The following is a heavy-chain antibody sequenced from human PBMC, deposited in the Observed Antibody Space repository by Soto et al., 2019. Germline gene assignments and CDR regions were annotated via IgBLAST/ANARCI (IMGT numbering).Heavy chain of an antibody. J-gene: IGHJ6*02. CDR3: AKGVVGPYYYYGMDV. D-gene: IGHD2-15*01. Sequence: VGSLRLSCAASGFTFSSYAVSWVRQAPGKGLEWVSAISGSGGSTYYADSVKGRFTISRDNSKNTLYLQMNSLRAEDTAVYYCAKGVVGPYYYYGMDVWGQGTTVTV. V-gene: IGHV3-23*01. CDR2: ISGSGGST. CDR1: GFTFSSYA.